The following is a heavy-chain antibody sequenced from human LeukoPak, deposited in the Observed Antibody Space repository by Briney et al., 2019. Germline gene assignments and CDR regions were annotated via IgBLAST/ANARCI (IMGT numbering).Heavy chain of an antibody. Sequence: GGSLRLSCAASGFTFSSYAMSGVRHAPGKGLEWVSAISGSGGSTYYADSVKGRFTISRDNSENTLYLQMNSLRAEDTAVYYCAKPEPYYYDSSGYYYVGWFDPWGQGTLVTVSS. CDR2: ISGSGGST. CDR1: GFTFSSYA. CDR3: AKPEPYYYDSSGYYYVGWFDP. D-gene: IGHD3-22*01. J-gene: IGHJ5*02. V-gene: IGHV3-23*01.